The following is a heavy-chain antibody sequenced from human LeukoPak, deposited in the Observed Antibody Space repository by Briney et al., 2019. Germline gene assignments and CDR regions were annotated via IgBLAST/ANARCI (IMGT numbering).Heavy chain of an antibody. CDR2: IYWNDGK. Sequence: SGPTLVNPTQTLTLTCTFSGFSLSTSGVGVGWIRQPPGKALEWLALIYWNDGKRYSPSLKSRLTITKDTSNNQVVLTMTNMDPVDTATYYCAHRLRDSGNQCYFDYWGQGTLVTVSS. D-gene: IGHD3-10*01. CDR3: AHRLRDSGNQCYFDY. CDR1: GFSLSTSGVG. V-gene: IGHV2-5*01. J-gene: IGHJ4*02.